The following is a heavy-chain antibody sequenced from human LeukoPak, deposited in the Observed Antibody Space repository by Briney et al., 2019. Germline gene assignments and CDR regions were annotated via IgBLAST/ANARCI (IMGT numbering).Heavy chain of an antibody. CDR2: INSDGSST. CDR1: GFTFSSYW. D-gene: IGHD1-26*01. Sequence: SGGSLRLSCAASGFTFSSYWMHWVRQAPGKGLVWVSRINSDGSSTSYADSVKGRFTISRDNAKNTLYLQMNSLRAEDTAVYYCAREGSGSYGYFDYWGQGTLVTVSS. V-gene: IGHV3-74*01. CDR3: AREGSGSYGYFDY. J-gene: IGHJ4*02.